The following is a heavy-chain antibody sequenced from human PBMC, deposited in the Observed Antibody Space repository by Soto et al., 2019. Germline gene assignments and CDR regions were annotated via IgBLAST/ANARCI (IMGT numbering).Heavy chain of an antibody. CDR3: ARMTTVTTRGY. CDR1: GFTFSSYA. CDR2: ISYDGSNK. Sequence: QVQLVESGGGVVQPGRSLRLSCAASGFTFSSYAMHWVRQAPGKGLEWVAVISYDGSNKYYADSVKGRFTISRDNSKNTLYLQMNSLRAEDTDVYYCARMTTVTTRGYWGQGTLVTVSS. D-gene: IGHD4-17*01. J-gene: IGHJ4*02. V-gene: IGHV3-30-3*01.